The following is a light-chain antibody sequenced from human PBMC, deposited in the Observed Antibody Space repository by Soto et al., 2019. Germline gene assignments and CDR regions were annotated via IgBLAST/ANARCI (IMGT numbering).Light chain of an antibody. CDR2: GAS. CDR3: QQYGSSFRT. CDR1: QSVSSNY. Sequence: EIVLTQSPGTLSLSPGERATLSCRASQSVSSNYLAWYQQKPGQAPRLLIYGASSRATGIPDRFSGSGSGTDFTLTISRLEPEDFAVYYCQQYGSSFRTFGPGTKVDIK. V-gene: IGKV3-20*01. J-gene: IGKJ3*01.